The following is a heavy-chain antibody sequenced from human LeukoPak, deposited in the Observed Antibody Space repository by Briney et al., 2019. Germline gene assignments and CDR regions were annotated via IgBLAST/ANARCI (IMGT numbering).Heavy chain of an antibody. Sequence: GESLKISCKGSGYSFTSYWIGWVRQMPGKGLEWMGIIYPGDSDTRYSPSFQGQVTISADKSISTAYLQWSSLKASDTAMYYCARHEVFGYSSSSLALDIWGQGTMVTVSS. D-gene: IGHD6-13*01. V-gene: IGHV5-51*01. J-gene: IGHJ3*02. CDR1: GYSFTSYW. CDR2: IYPGDSDT. CDR3: ARHEVFGYSSSSLALDI.